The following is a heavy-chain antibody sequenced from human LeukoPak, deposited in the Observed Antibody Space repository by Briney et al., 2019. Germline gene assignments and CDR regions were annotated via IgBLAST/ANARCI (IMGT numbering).Heavy chain of an antibody. CDR1: GLTFSGSA. CDR3: AKAAPSGENDY. V-gene: IGHV3-73*01. CDR2: IRSKANSYAT. Sequence: GGSLRLSCAASGLTFSGSAMHWVRQASGKGLEWVGRIRSKANSYATAYAASVKGRFTISRDNSKNTLYLQMNSLRAEDTAVYYCAKAAPSGENDYWGQGTLVTVSS. D-gene: IGHD2-15*01. J-gene: IGHJ4*02.